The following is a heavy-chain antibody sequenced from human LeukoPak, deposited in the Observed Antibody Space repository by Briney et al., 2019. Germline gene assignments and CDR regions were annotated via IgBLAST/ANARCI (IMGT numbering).Heavy chain of an antibody. J-gene: IGHJ3*02. V-gene: IGHV4-34*01. D-gene: IGHD1-26*01. CDR2: INHSGST. CDR1: GRSFSGYY. Sequence: SEILSLTCTVCGRSFSGYYWSWIRQPPGKGLECLGEINHSGSTNYNPSLKSRVTISGDTSKNQFSLKLSSVTAADTAVYYCARGRYRVVGSSRRYKAFDIWGQGTMVTVSS. CDR3: ARGRYRVVGSSRRYKAFDI.